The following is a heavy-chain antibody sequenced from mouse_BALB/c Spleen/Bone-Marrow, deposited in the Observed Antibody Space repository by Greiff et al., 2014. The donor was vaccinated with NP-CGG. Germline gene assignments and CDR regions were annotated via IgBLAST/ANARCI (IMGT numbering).Heavy chain of an antibody. Sequence: VKLQESGAELMKPGASVKISCKATGYTFSNYWIDWVKQRPGHGLEWIGEILPGSGTANYNEKFKGKATFTADTSSNTAYMQXSSLXXEDSALYYCARASVVPYYFDFWGQGTTLTVSS. V-gene: IGHV1-9*01. D-gene: IGHD1-1*01. J-gene: IGHJ2*01. CDR2: ILPGSGTA. CDR3: ARASVVPYYFDF. CDR1: GYTFSNYW.